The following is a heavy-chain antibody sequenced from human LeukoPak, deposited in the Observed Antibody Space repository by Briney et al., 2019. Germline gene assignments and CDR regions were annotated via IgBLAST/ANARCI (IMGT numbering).Heavy chain of an antibody. V-gene: IGHV3-23*01. Sequence: GGSLRLSCAASGFTFNSYAMSWVRQAPGKGLEWVSAISGSGGSTYYADSVKGRFTISRDNSKNTLYLQMNSLRAEDTAVYYCAKEWPYDYGDYGNFQHWGQGTLVTVSS. D-gene: IGHD4-17*01. CDR2: ISGSGGST. CDR1: GFTFNSYA. J-gene: IGHJ1*01. CDR3: AKEWPYDYGDYGNFQH.